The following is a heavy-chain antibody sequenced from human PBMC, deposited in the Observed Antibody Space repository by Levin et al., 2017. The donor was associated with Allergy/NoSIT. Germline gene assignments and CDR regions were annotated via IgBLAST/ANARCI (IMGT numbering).Heavy chain of an antibody. V-gene: IGHV4-4*02. J-gene: IGHJ6*03. Sequence: SETLSLTCAVSGGSISSSNWWSWVRQPPGKGLEWIGEIYHSGSTNYNPSLKSRVTISVDKSKNQFSLKLSSVTAADTAVYYCARAAAGSRFQNYYYYYMDVWGKGTTVTVSS. CDR2: IYHSGST. CDR1: GGSISSSNW. D-gene: IGHD6-13*01. CDR3: ARAAAGSRFQNYYYYYMDV.